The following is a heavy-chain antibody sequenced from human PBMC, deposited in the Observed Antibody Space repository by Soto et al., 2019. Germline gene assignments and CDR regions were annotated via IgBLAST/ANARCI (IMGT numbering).Heavy chain of an antibody. Sequence: QVQLQESGPGLVKPSETLSLTCTVSGGSISPYYWSWIRQPPGKGLEWIGFIYYSGSTNYNPSLTRRVTISVDTSQNQFSLMLTSVTAADTAVYYCARPRSSGYAGEFDYWGQGTLVTVSS. D-gene: IGHD3-22*01. CDR3: ARPRSSGYAGEFDY. CDR2: IYYSGST. J-gene: IGHJ4*02. CDR1: GGSISPYY. V-gene: IGHV4-59*01.